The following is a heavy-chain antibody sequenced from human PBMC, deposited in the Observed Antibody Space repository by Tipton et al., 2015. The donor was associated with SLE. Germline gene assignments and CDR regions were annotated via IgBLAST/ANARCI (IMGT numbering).Heavy chain of an antibody. CDR1: GGSISSHY. Sequence: GLVKPSQTLSLTCTVSGGSISSHYWSWIRQPPGKGLEWIGYIYYSGSTNYNPSLKSRVTISVDTSKNQFSLKLSSVTAADTAVYYCARGGGHRHITMIAFDYWGQGTLVTVSS. D-gene: IGHD3-22*01. CDR3: ARGGGHRHITMIAFDY. CDR2: IYYSGST. J-gene: IGHJ4*02. V-gene: IGHV4-59*08.